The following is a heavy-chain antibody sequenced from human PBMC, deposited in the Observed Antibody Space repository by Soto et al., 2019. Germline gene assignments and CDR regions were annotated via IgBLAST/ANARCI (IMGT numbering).Heavy chain of an antibody. CDR3: ARGPTYYYDSSHDY. Sequence: QVQLQESGPGLVKPSQTLSLTCTVSGGSISSGGYYWSWIRPHPAKGLEWIGYIYYSGSTYYNPSLKSRVTISVDTSKNQFSLKLSSVTAADTAVYYCARGPTYYYDSSHDYWGQGTLVTVSS. CDR1: GGSISSGGYY. V-gene: IGHV4-31*03. D-gene: IGHD3-22*01. CDR2: IYYSGST. J-gene: IGHJ4*02.